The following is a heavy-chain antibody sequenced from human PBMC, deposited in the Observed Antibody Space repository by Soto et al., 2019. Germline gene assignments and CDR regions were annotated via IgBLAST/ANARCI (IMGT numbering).Heavy chain of an antibody. D-gene: IGHD4-17*01. Sequence: SETLSLTCTVSGGSVSSGNYYWSWIRQPPGKGLEWIGYFYYTGNNNYNPSLKSRVTILVDKSKNQFSLKLSSVTAADTAVYYCARMTTDFWFDPWGQGTLVTVSS. J-gene: IGHJ5*02. CDR3: ARMTTDFWFDP. V-gene: IGHV4-61*01. CDR1: GGSVSSGNYY. CDR2: FYYTGNN.